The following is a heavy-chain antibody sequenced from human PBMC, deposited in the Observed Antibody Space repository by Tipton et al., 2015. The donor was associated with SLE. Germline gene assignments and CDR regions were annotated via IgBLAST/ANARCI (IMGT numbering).Heavy chain of an antibody. D-gene: IGHD3-16*01. CDR3: ARENNYAYYMDV. CDR1: GFTFSFYT. V-gene: IGHV3-21*01. Sequence: SLRLSCAASGFTFSFYTMNWVRQAPGKGLEWVSSISRSSDHIYHADSLKGRITISRDNARSILYLQVNSLRVGDTAVYYCARENNYAYYMDVWGKGTTVTVSS. J-gene: IGHJ6*03. CDR2: ISRSSDHI.